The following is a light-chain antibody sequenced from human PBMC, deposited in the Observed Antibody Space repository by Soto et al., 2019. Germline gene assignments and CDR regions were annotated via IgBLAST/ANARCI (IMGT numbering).Light chain of an antibody. V-gene: IGKV3-15*01. J-gene: IGKJ1*01. Sequence: EIVMTQSPATLSVSPGESATLSCRASQSISSSTLAWYQQKPGQAPRLLMYGAPNLATGIPARFSGSGSGTEFTLTISSLQAEDFAVYYCQQYDYWPRTFGQGTKVEIK. CDR2: GAP. CDR1: QSISSS. CDR3: QQYDYWPRT.